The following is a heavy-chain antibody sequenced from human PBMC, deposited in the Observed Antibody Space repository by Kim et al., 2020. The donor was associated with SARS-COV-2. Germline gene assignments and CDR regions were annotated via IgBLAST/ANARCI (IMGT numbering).Heavy chain of an antibody. V-gene: IGHV1-69*04. D-gene: IGHD6-13*01. Sequence: SVKVSCKASGGTFSSYAISWVRQAPGQGLEWMGRIIPILGIANYAQKFQGRVTITADKSTSTAYMELSSLRSEDTAVYYCARDIAAAGTFQHWGQGTLVTVSS. CDR2: IIPILGIA. CDR1: GGTFSSYA. CDR3: ARDIAAAGTFQH. J-gene: IGHJ1*01.